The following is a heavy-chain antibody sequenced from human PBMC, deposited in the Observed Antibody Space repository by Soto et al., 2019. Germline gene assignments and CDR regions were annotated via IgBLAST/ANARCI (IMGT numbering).Heavy chain of an antibody. V-gene: IGHV1-18*01. CDR3: ARGRGGLYYDSSGYHMDY. CDR2: ISAYNGNT. D-gene: IGHD3-22*01. J-gene: IGHJ4*02. Sequence: QVQLVQSGAEVKKPGASVKVSCKASGYTFTSYGISWVRQAPGQGLEWMGWISAYNGNTNYARKLQGRVTMTTDTSTSAAYMELRSLRSDDTAVYYCARGRGGLYYDSSGYHMDYWGQGTLVTVSS. CDR1: GYTFTSYG.